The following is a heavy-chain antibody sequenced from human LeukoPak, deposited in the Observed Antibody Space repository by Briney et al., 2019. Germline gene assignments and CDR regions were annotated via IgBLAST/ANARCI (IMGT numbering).Heavy chain of an antibody. CDR2: IYYSGST. Sequence: SETLSLTCTVSGGSISSYYWSWIRQPPGKGLEWIGYIYYSGSTNYNPSLKSRVTISVDTSKNQFSLKLSSVTAADTAVYYRARTMYYYGSGDSDYWGQGTLVTVSS. CDR3: ARTMYYYGSGDSDY. V-gene: IGHV4-59*01. D-gene: IGHD3-10*01. CDR1: GGSISSYY. J-gene: IGHJ4*02.